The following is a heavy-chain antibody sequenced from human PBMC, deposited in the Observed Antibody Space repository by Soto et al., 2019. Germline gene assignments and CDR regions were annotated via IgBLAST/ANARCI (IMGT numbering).Heavy chain of an antibody. J-gene: IGHJ4*02. CDR2: IYWDDDK. V-gene: IGHV2-5*02. Sequence: ASGPTLVNPTHTLTLTCSFSGFSLSTTGVSVGWIRQPPGKALEWLAVIYWDDDKRYRPSLKSRLAITKDTSKNQVVLTMTNMDPVDTATYYCVHSYYDFWNGSPVFEYWGQGTLVTVPS. D-gene: IGHD3-3*01. CDR1: GFSLSTTGVS. CDR3: VHSYYDFWNGSPVFEY.